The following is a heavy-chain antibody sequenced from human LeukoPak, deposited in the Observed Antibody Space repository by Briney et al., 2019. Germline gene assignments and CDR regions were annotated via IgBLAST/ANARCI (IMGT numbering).Heavy chain of an antibody. D-gene: IGHD3-3*01. CDR2: ISGSGGST. Sequence: PGGSLLLSCSAYGFTFSSYAMSWVRQAPGKGLEWVSAISGSGGSTNYADSVKGRFNISRDNSKNTLYLQMNSLRAEDTAVYYCAKDRDYDFWSGIPWQFFDPWGQGTLVTVSS. CDR3: AKDRDYDFWSGIPWQFFDP. V-gene: IGHV3-23*01. CDR1: GFTFSSYA. J-gene: IGHJ5*02.